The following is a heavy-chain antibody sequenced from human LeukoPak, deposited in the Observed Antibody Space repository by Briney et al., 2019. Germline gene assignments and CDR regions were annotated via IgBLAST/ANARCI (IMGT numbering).Heavy chain of an antibody. CDR2: IIPIFGTA. CDR3: ARVGYYYDSSGYYFGHTDDY. D-gene: IGHD3-22*01. Sequence: GASVKVSCKASGGTFSSYAISWVRQAPGQGLEWMGGIIPIFGTANYAQKLQGRVTMTTDTSTSTAYMELRSLRSDDTAVYYCARVGYYYDSSGYYFGHTDDYWGQGTLVTVSS. CDR1: GGTFSSYA. J-gene: IGHJ4*02. V-gene: IGHV1-69*05.